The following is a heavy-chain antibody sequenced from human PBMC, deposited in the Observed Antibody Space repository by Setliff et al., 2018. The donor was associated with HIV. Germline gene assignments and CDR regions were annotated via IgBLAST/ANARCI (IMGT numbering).Heavy chain of an antibody. V-gene: IGHV1-69*10. Sequence: SVKVSCKASGGSISISVISWVRQAPGQGLERMGLINPTGDITFYPQKFQGRVTITRDTSASTAYLELSSLRSEDTAVYYCARDPAPSSSASYFQHWGQGTPVTVSS. CDR2: INPTGDIT. D-gene: IGHD6-6*01. CDR1: GGSISISV. CDR3: ARDPAPSSSASYFQH. J-gene: IGHJ1*01.